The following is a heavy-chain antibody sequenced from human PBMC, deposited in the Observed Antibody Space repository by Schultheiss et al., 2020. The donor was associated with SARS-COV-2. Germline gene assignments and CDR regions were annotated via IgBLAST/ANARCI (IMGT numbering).Heavy chain of an antibody. CDR2: IYSSGNT. V-gene: IGHV4-38-2*01. D-gene: IGHD6-25*01. J-gene: IGHJ4*02. Sequence: SQTLSLTCAVSGYSISSGYYWGWIRQPPGKGLEWIGRIYSSGNTNYNPSLKSRVTVSVDTSKNQFSLKLSSVTAADTAVYYCARGGSAGGVDYWGQGTLVTVSS. CDR3: ARGGSAGGVDY. CDR1: GYSISSGYY.